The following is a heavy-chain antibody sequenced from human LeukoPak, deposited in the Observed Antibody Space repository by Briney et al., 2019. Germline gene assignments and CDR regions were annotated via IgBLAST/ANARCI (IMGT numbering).Heavy chain of an antibody. Sequence: GASVKVSCKASGYTFTSYDINWVRQAPGQGLEWMGWIYPNSGATKYAQKFQGRVTMTRDTSISTAYMELSGLRSDDTAVYYCGTLLSNGPFDYWGQGSLVTVSS. V-gene: IGHV1-2*02. CDR3: GTLLSNGPFDY. J-gene: IGHJ4*02. CDR1: GYTFTSYD. CDR2: IYPNSGAT.